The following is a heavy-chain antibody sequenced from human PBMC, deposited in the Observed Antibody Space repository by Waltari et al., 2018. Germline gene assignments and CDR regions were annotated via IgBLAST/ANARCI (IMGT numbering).Heavy chain of an antibody. Sequence: QVQLQESGPGLVKPSETLSLTCTVSGYSISSGYYWGWIRQPPGKGLEWIGNIYHSGTTYYTPSLKSRVTISVDTSKNQLSLKLNSVTAADTAVYYCARDRYSGSPKLYYFDYWDQGALVTVSS. CDR1: GYSISSGYY. V-gene: IGHV4-38-2*02. CDR2: IYHSGTT. D-gene: IGHD6-13*01. CDR3: ARDRYSGSPKLYYFDY. J-gene: IGHJ4*02.